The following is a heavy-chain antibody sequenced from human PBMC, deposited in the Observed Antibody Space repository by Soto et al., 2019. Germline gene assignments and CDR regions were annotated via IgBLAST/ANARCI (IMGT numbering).Heavy chain of an antibody. D-gene: IGHD5-12*01. CDR1: GYTFTSYA. J-gene: IGHJ4*02. Sequence: SVKVSCEASGYTFTSYAMHWVRQAPVQRLEWMGWINAGNGNTKYSQKFQGRVTITRDTSASTAYMELSSLRSEDTAVYYCARDGRWLQLALDYWGQGTLVTVSS. V-gene: IGHV1-3*01. CDR3: ARDGRWLQLALDY. CDR2: INAGNGNT.